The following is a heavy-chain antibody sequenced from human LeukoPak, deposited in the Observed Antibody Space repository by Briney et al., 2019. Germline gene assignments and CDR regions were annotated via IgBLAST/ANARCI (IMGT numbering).Heavy chain of an antibody. CDR2: IIPIFGTA. V-gene: IGHV1-69*13. CDR1: GYTFTSYG. Sequence: SVKVSCKASGYTFTSYGISWVRQAPGQGLEWMGGIIPIFGTANYAQKFQGRVTITADESTSTAYMELSSLRSEDTAVYYCAGGADYYDSSGYRYVPFDYWGQGTLVTVSS. J-gene: IGHJ4*02. D-gene: IGHD3-22*01. CDR3: AGGADYYDSSGYRYVPFDY.